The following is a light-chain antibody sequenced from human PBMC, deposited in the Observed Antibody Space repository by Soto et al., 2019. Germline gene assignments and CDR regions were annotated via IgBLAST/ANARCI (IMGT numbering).Light chain of an antibody. CDR3: ISYTTTTSLVV. J-gene: IGLJ2*01. CDR1: SSDVGGYNF. Sequence: QSALTQPASVSGSPGQSITISCSGTSSDVGGYNFVSWYQVHPGKAPRLILYDVSSRPSGVSYRFSGSESANTASLNISRRQAGDEADYYCISYTTTTSLVVFGGGTKLTVL. CDR2: DVS. V-gene: IGLV2-14*03.